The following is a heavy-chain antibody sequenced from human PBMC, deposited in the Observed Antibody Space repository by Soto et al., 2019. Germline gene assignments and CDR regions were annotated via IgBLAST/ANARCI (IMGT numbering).Heavy chain of an antibody. CDR1: GYTLTSYG. J-gene: IGHJ6*02. V-gene: IGHV1-18*01. Sequence: QVQLVQSGAEVKKPGASVKVSCKASGYTLTSYGISWVRQAPGQGLEWMGWISAYNGNTNYAKKLQGRVTMTTDTSTSTAYMELRSLRSDDPAVYYCASLKAIAAAGAVYYGMDVWGQGTTVTVSS. CDR2: ISAYNGNT. D-gene: IGHD6-13*01. CDR3: ASLKAIAAAGAVYYGMDV.